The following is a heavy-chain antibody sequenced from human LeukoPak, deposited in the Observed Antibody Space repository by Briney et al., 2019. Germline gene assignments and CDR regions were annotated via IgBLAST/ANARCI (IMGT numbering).Heavy chain of an antibody. Sequence: SETLSLTCTVSGGSISSGSFYWSWIRQPAGKGLEWIGRIYTSGSTNYNPSLKSRVTISVDTSKNQFSLKLSSVMAADTAVYCCARSKSGSYNYYYLDVWGKGTTVTVSS. V-gene: IGHV4-61*02. CDR3: ARSKSGSYNYYYLDV. CDR2: IYTSGST. D-gene: IGHD1-26*01. CDR1: GGSISSGSFY. J-gene: IGHJ6*03.